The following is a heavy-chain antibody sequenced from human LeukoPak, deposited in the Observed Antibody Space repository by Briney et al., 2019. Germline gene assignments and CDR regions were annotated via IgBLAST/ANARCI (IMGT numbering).Heavy chain of an antibody. CDR2: INHSGST. CDR1: GGSFSGYY. D-gene: IGHD3-22*01. Sequence: PSETLSLTCAVYGGSFSGYYWSWIRQPPGKGLEWIGEINHSGSTNYNPSLKSRVTISVDTSKNQFSLKLSSVTAADTAVYYCARRDYYDSSGWPVGYWGQGTLVTVSS. CDR3: ARRDYYDSSGWPVGY. J-gene: IGHJ4*02. V-gene: IGHV4-34*01.